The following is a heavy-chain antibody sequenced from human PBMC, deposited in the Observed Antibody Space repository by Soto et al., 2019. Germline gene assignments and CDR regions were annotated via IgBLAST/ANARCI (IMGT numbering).Heavy chain of an antibody. CDR1: GYTFTSYA. CDR3: ARGVGSGSYYNQYNWFDP. D-gene: IGHD3-10*01. Sequence: ASVKVSCKASGYTFTSYAMHWVRQAPGQRLEWMGWINAGNGNTKYAQKVQGRVTMTRDTSTSTAYMELSSLRSDDTAVYYCARGVGSGSYYNQYNWFDPWGQGTLVTV. J-gene: IGHJ5*02. CDR2: INAGNGNT. V-gene: IGHV1-3*01.